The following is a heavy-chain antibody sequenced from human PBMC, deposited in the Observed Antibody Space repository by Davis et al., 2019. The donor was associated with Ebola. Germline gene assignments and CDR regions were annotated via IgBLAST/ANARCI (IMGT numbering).Heavy chain of an antibody. V-gene: IGHV4-59*01. CDR1: GGSFSGYY. J-gene: IGHJ4*02. CDR3: ARGKWGGSYSPYFDY. CDR2: IYYSGST. Sequence: MPSETLSLTCAVYGGSFSGYYWSWIRQPPGKGLEWIGYIYYSGSTNYNPSLKSRVTISVDTSKNQFSLKLSSVTAADTAVYYCARGKWGGSYSPYFDYWGQGTLVTVSS. D-gene: IGHD1-26*01.